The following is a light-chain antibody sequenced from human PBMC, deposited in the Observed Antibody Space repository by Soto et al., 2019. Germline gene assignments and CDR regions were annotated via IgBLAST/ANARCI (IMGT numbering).Light chain of an antibody. CDR2: KAS. CDR3: QHYNNARST. Sequence: DIQMTQSPSTLSASVGDRVTITCRASQSIRSWLAWYQQKPGKAPKLLIYKASSLESGVPSRFRVSGSGTEFTLTISSLQADDFATYDCQHYNNARSTFGQGTKLEIK. V-gene: IGKV1-5*03. J-gene: IGKJ2*01. CDR1: QSIRSW.